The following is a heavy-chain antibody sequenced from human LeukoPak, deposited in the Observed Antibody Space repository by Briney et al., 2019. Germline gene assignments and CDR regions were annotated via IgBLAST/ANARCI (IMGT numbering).Heavy chain of an antibody. V-gene: IGHV4-34*01. CDR2: INHSGST. CDR1: GGSFSGYY. Sequence: PSETLSLTCAVYGGSFSGYYWSWIRQPPGKGLEWIGEINHSGSTNYNPSLKSRVTISVDTSKNQFSLKLSSVTAADTAVYYCASGPRYCTNGVCYPSRFDYWGQGTLVTVSS. J-gene: IGHJ4*02. D-gene: IGHD2-8*01. CDR3: ASGPRYCTNGVCYPSRFDY.